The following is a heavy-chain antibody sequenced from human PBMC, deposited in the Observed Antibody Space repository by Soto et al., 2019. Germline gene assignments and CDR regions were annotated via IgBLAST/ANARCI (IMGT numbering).Heavy chain of an antibody. V-gene: IGHV4-39*01. CDR1: GGSISSSSYY. CDR3: ARQGPGDYFDY. Sequence: QLQLQESGPGLVKPSETLSLTCTVSGGSISSSSYYWGWIRQPPGKGLEWIGSIYYSGSTYYNPSLKRRVTISVDTSKIRCSLKLRSVTAADTAVYYCARQGPGDYFDYWGQGTLVTVSS. CDR2: IYYSGST. J-gene: IGHJ4*02.